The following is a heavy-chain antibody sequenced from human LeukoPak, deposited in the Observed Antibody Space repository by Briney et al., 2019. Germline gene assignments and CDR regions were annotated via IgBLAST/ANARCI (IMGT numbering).Heavy chain of an antibody. Sequence: GGSLRLSCAASGFTFSSYAMHWVRQAPGKGLEWVAVISYDGSNKYYADSVKGRFTISRDNSKNTLYLQMNSLRAEDTAVYYCARDRGKMVAKSGLAGMDVWGQGTTVSVSS. CDR1: GFTFSSYA. CDR2: ISYDGSNK. V-gene: IGHV3-30-3*01. D-gene: IGHD3-3*01. CDR3: ARDRGKMVAKSGLAGMDV. J-gene: IGHJ6*02.